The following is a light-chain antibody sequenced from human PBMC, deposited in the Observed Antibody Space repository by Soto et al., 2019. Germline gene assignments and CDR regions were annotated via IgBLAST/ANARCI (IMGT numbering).Light chain of an antibody. Sequence: QAVVTPEPSLTVSPGGTVTLTCASSTGAVTSGHYPNWFQQKPRQAPRALIYSTSNKHSWTPARFSGYLLGGKAALTLSGVLPEDEADYYFLRYLAAAQPGVLGGGTKLTVL. CDR2: STS. CDR1: TGAVTSGHY. V-gene: IGLV7-43*01. J-gene: IGLJ3*02. CDR3: LRYLAAAQPGV.